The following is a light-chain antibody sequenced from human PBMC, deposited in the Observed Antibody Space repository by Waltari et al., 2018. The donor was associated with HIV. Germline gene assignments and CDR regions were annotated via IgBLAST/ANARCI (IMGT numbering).Light chain of an antibody. J-gene: IGKJ4*01. V-gene: IGKV4-1*01. CDR2: WAS. CDR1: RTILYSSDNRNY. CDR3: QQYFRIPPT. Sequence: DIVMTHSPASLPFSLGERAPFHCTSSRTILYSSDNRNYLAWYQQKPRQPPKLLISWASTRESGVPDRFSGSGSGTDFTLTITRLQAEDVALYHCQQYFRIPPTFGGGTKVEIK.